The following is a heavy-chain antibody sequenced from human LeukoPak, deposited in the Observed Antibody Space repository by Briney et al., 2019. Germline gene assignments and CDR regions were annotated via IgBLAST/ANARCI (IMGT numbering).Heavy chain of an antibody. V-gene: IGHV3-33*01. CDR3: AREEWWFDP. CDR2: IWYDGSNK. J-gene: IGHJ5*02. CDR1: GFTFSSYG. Sequence: GGSLRLSCAASGFTFSSYGMHWVRQAPGKGLEWVAVIWYDGSNKYYADSVKGRFTISRDNAKNSLYLQMNSLRAEDTAVYYCAREEWWFDPWGQGTLVTVSS. D-gene: IGHD2-8*01.